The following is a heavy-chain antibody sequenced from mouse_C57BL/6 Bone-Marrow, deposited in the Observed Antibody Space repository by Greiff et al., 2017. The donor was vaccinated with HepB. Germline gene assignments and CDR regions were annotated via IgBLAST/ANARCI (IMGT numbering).Heavy chain of an antibody. V-gene: IGHV5-17*01. CDR2: ISSGSSTI. J-gene: IGHJ3*01. Sequence: DVHLVESGGGLVKPGGSLKLSCAASGFTFSDYGMHWVRQAPEKGLEWVAYISSGSSTIYYADTVKGRFTISRDNAKNTLFLQMTSLRSEDTAMYYCARPGPPWFAYWGQGTLVTVSA. D-gene: IGHD3-1*01. CDR1: GFTFSDYG. CDR3: ARPGPPWFAY.